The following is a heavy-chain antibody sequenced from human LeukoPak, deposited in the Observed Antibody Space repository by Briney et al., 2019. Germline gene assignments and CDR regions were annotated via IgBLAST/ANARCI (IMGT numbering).Heavy chain of an antibody. Sequence: PSETLSLTCTVSGGSISSYYWSWIGQPPGKGLEWIGYIYYSGSTNYNPSLKSRVTISVDTSKNQFSLKLSSVTAEDTAVYYCARTGYYRKDFHYWGQGTLVTVSS. CDR1: GGSISSYY. CDR3: ARTGYYRKDFHY. J-gene: IGHJ4*02. D-gene: IGHD3-9*01. CDR2: IYYSGST. V-gene: IGHV4-59*01.